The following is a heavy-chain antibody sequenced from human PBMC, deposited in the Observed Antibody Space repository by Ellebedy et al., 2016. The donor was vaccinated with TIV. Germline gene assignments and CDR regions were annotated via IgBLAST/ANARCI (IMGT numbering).Heavy chain of an antibody. Sequence: PGGSLRLSCAASGFTFSSYWMSWVRQAPGKGLEWVANIKQDGSEKYYVDSVKGRFTISRDNAKNSLYLQSNSLRAEGTAVYYCARDSSTGLWSHYLDYWGQGTLVTVSS. CDR2: IKQDGSEK. CDR1: GFTFSSYW. J-gene: IGHJ4*02. V-gene: IGHV3-7*01. CDR3: ARDSSTGLWSHYLDY. D-gene: IGHD5-18*01.